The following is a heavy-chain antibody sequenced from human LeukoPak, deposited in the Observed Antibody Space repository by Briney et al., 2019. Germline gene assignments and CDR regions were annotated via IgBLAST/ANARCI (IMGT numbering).Heavy chain of an antibody. Sequence: ASVKVSCKASGGTFSGYAFSWVRQAPGQGLEWMGWIYPYSGDTNYAQNFQGRVTMTRDTSISTAYMELSSLKSDDTAVYYCARDRNSGSSLDIWGQGTMLTVSS. CDR1: GGTFSGYA. D-gene: IGHD6-6*01. J-gene: IGHJ3*02. CDR2: IYPYSGDT. CDR3: ARDRNSGSSLDI. V-gene: IGHV1-2*02.